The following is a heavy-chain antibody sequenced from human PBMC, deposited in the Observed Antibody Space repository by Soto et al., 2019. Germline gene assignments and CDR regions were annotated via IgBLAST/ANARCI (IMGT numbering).Heavy chain of an antibody. J-gene: IGHJ4*02. V-gene: IGHV1-69*04. D-gene: IGHD4-17*01. CDR3: ARDLSDGDYAEYYFDY. CDR1: GGTFSSYT. Sequence: GASVKVSCKASGGTFSSYTISWVRQAPGQGLEWMGRIIPILGIANYAQKFQGRVTITADKSTSTAYVELSSLRSEDTAVYYCARDLSDGDYAEYYFDYWGQGTLVTVSS. CDR2: IIPILGIA.